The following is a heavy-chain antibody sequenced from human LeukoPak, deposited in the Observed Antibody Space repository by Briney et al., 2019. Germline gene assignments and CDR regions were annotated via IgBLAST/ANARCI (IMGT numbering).Heavy chain of an antibody. V-gene: IGHV1-69*06. Sequence: ASVKVSCKASGYTFTSYYMHWVRQAPGQGLEWMGGIIPIFGTANYAQKFQGRVTITADKSTSTAYMELSSLRSEGTAVYYCARAGLAVRGVLNNWFDPWGQGTLVTVSS. CDR1: GYTFTSYY. CDR2: IIPIFGTA. J-gene: IGHJ5*02. D-gene: IGHD3-10*01. CDR3: ARAGLAVRGVLNNWFDP.